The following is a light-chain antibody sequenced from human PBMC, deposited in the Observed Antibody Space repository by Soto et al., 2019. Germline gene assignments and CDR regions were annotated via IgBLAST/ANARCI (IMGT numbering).Light chain of an antibody. Sequence: EIVMTQSPATLSVSPGERATLSCRASQSVSSNLAWYQQKPGLAPRLLIYDASSRATGTPDRFSGSGSGADFTLTISRLEPEDFAVYYCQQYTTSPFTFGPGTKVD. V-gene: IGKV3D-20*01. CDR1: QSVSSN. CDR2: DAS. J-gene: IGKJ3*01. CDR3: QQYTTSPFT.